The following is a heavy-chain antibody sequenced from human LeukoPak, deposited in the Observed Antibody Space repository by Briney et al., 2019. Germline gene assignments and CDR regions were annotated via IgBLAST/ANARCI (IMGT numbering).Heavy chain of an antibody. CDR2: FHISGDT. CDR3: AKGPGTYYNPIQH. V-gene: IGHV4-4*07. D-gene: IGHD3-10*01. CDR1: ADSIGSYF. Sequence: KPSETLSLTCTVSADSIGSYFWTWIRQPAGKGLEWIGRFHISGDTKYNPSLKSRVTMSMDTSKSQFSLRLNSVTAADSAVYYCAKGPGTYYNPIQHWGRGTLVTVSS. J-gene: IGHJ1*01.